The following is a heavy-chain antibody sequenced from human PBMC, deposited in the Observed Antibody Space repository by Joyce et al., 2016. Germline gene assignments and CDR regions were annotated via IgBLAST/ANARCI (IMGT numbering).Heavy chain of an antibody. V-gene: IGHV3-21*01. J-gene: IGHJ6*02. CDR3: ARGGIRYYYAMDV. Sequence: QLVESGGGVVKAGGSLRLSCEASGSTFSSSSMSWFRPAPGKGLEWVAAISATSYYIVHAETVRGRFTVSRDNAKKTLYLQMNSLRAEDSAVFYCARGGIRYYYAMDVWGQGTTVTVSS. CDR2: ISATSYYI. CDR1: GSTFSSSS. D-gene: IGHD3-16*01.